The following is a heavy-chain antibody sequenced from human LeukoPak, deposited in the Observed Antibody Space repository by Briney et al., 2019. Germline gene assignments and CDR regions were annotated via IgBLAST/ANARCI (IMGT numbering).Heavy chain of an antibody. CDR2: ITLSSSTI. J-gene: IGHJ6*03. Sequence: PGGSLRLSCAASGFTFSNYNMNWVRQAPGKGLEWVSYITLSSSTIYYADSVKGRFTISRDNAKNSLYLQMNSLRAEDTAVYYCAKTYSSSRAHYYYYYYMDVWGKGTTVTISS. CDR3: AKTYSSSRAHYYYYYYMDV. V-gene: IGHV3-48*01. CDR1: GFTFSNYN. D-gene: IGHD6-13*01.